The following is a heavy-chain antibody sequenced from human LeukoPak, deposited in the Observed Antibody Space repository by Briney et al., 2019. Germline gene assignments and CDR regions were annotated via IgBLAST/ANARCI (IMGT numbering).Heavy chain of an antibody. Sequence: PSETLSLTCTVSGGSISNYYWSWIQQAPGKGLEWIGYIHNSGSANYKPSLESRVAISFDTSKNQFSLKLSAVTAADTAVYYCASGHYDFWTGYYFDHWGQGTLVTVSS. CDR3: ASGHYDFWTGYYFDH. CDR2: IHNSGSA. CDR1: GGSISNYY. V-gene: IGHV4-4*08. J-gene: IGHJ4*02. D-gene: IGHD3-3*01.